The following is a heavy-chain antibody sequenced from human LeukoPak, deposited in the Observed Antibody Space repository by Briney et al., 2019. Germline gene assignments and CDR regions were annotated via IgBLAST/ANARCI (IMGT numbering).Heavy chain of an antibody. CDR2: IYSGGST. J-gene: IGHJ4*02. CDR1: GLTVSSNY. D-gene: IGHD6-19*01. V-gene: IGHV3-66*01. CDR3: ASSPPLVAGDSYSDY. Sequence: GGSLRLSCAASGLTVSSNYVSWVRQAPGKGLEWVSIIYSGGSTSYADSVKGRFTISRGNSKNTVYLQMNSLRAEDTAVYYCASSPPLVAGDSYSDYWGQGTLVTVSS.